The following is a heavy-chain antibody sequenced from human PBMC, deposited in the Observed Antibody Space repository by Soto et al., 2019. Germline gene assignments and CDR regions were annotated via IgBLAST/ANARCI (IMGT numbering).Heavy chain of an antibody. Sequence: ASVKVSCKASGYTFTSYYMHWVRQAPGQGLEWMGIINPSGGSTSYAQKFQGRVTMTRDTSTSTVYMELSSLRSEDTAVYYCARDRRYDDFWSGYHPARYYGMDVWGQGTTVTVSS. D-gene: IGHD3-3*01. J-gene: IGHJ6*02. CDR2: INPSGGST. CDR3: ARDRRYDDFWSGYHPARYYGMDV. CDR1: GYTFTSYY. V-gene: IGHV1-46*01.